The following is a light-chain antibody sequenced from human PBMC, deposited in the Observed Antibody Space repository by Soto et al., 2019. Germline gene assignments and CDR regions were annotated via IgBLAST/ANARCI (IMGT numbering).Light chain of an antibody. CDR1: QTIRKS. Sequence: IQMTQSTSSLCASVGGTISITCRSFQTIRKSLNWFQQKRVRAPSVLVDDASTWHSGVPSRLSGSGPGTDFTLAVSGLQSEDLATYYCQQLSSYPSSFGGGTKVDIK. V-gene: IGKV1-13*02. CDR2: DAS. CDR3: QQLSSYPSS. J-gene: IGKJ4*01.